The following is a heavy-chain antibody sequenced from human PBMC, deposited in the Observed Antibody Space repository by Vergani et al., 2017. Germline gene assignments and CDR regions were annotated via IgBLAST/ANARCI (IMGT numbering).Heavy chain of an antibody. D-gene: IGHD2/OR15-2a*01. CDR1: GFTFNQYG. Sequence: QVQLVESGGGVVQPGRSLRLSCAASGFTFNQYGMHWVRQAPGKGLEWVAVTWYDGNNKHYADSVKGRFTISRDNSKSTMYLQMNSLRDEYTGVYYCARDLRLLYIRFDPLVQGTLVTVSS. CDR3: ARDLRLLYIRFDP. CDR2: TWYDGNNK. V-gene: IGHV3-33*01. J-gene: IGHJ5*02.